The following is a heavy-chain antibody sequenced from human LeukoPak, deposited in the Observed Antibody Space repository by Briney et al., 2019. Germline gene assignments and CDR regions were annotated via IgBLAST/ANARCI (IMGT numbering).Heavy chain of an antibody. V-gene: IGHV3-74*01. CDR2: INSDGSST. Sequence: PGGSLRLSCAASGFTFSSYWMHWVRQAPGKGLVRVSRINSDGSSTSYADSVKGRFTISRDNAKNTLYLQMNSLRVEDTAVYYCAKEGYYGSGRYFNWFDPWGQGNLVTVSS. CDR1: GFTFSSYW. D-gene: IGHD3-10*01. CDR3: AKEGYYGSGRYFNWFDP. J-gene: IGHJ5*02.